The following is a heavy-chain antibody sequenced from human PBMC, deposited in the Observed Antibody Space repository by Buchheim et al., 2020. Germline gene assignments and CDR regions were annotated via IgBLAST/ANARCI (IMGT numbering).Heavy chain of an antibody. CDR1: GYTFTSYY. D-gene: IGHD1-26*01. V-gene: IGHV1-46*01. J-gene: IGHJ4*02. CDR2: IKPSAGST. Sequence: QVQLVQSGAEVKEPGASVKVSCKASGYTFTSYYMHWVRQAPGQGLEWMGVIKPSAGSTNYAQKFQGRLNMTRDTSQTTVHMEVGSLRVEDTAVYFCARAASSGRRFDYWGQGT. CDR3: ARAASSGRRFDY.